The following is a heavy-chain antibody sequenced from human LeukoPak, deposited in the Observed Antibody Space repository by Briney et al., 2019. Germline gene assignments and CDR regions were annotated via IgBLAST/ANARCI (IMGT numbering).Heavy chain of an antibody. CDR2: IYYSGST. D-gene: IGHD3-22*01. CDR3: ARDDSSGSPFDY. Sequence: PSETLSLTCTVSGGSISSSSYYWGWIRQPPGKGLEWIGSIYYSGSTYYNPSLKSRVTISVDTSKNQFSLKLSSVTAADTAVYYCARDDSSGSPFDYWGQGTLVTVSS. V-gene: IGHV4-39*02. CDR1: GGSISSSSYY. J-gene: IGHJ4*02.